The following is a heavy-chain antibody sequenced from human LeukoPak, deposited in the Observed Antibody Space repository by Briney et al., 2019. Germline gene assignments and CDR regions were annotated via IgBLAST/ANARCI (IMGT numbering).Heavy chain of an antibody. CDR1: GGTFSSYA. CDR2: IIPIFGTA. Sequence: ASVKVSCKASGGTFSSYAISWVRQAPGQGLEWMGGIIPIFGTANYAQKFQGRVTITADESTSTAYMELSSLRSEDTAVYYCARVESGSYYPGGAFDIWGQGTMVTVSS. J-gene: IGHJ3*02. D-gene: IGHD1-26*01. CDR3: ARVESGSYYPGGAFDI. V-gene: IGHV1-69*13.